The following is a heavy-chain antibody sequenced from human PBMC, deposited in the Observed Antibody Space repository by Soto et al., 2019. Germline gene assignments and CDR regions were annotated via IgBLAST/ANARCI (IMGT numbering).Heavy chain of an antibody. CDR3: AKVKGYYGSGSYYNGH. CDR1: GFTFSSYA. Sequence: GGSLRLSCAASGFTFSSYAMSWVRQAPGKGLEWVSAISGSGGSTYYADYLKGRFTISRDNSKNTLYLQMNSLRAEDTAVYYCAKVKGYYGSGSYYNGHWGQGTLVTVSS. J-gene: IGHJ4*02. CDR2: ISGSGGST. D-gene: IGHD3-10*01. V-gene: IGHV3-23*01.